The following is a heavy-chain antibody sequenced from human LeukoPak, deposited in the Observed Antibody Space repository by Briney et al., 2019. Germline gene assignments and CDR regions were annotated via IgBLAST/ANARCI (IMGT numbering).Heavy chain of an antibody. CDR1: GYTFAGYF. V-gene: IGHV1-2*04. Sequence: ASVRVSCKASGYTFAGYFIHWVRQAPGQGLEWMGCINPNSGDTEYAPKFQGWVTMTRGTSISTAYVEVRRLISDDTAVYYCARDLASTSNWEFDYWGQGTLVIVSS. CDR2: INPNSGDT. D-gene: IGHD1-26*01. CDR3: ARDLASTSNWEFDY. J-gene: IGHJ4*02.